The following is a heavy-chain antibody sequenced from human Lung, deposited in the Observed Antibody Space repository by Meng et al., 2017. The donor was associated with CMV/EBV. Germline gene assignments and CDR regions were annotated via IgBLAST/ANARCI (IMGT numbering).Heavy chain of an antibody. CDR3: TRAVSYSGRTYFDS. Sequence: SLKISXAASGFSFSDYYMDWVRQAPEKGLEWVGRIRNKANSYTTEYAASVKGRLIISRDDSENSLNLQMNSLKTEDTAVYYCTRAVSYSGRTYFDSWGQGTLVTVSS. V-gene: IGHV3-72*01. D-gene: IGHD1-26*01. CDR1: GFSFSDYY. CDR2: IRNKANSYTT. J-gene: IGHJ4*02.